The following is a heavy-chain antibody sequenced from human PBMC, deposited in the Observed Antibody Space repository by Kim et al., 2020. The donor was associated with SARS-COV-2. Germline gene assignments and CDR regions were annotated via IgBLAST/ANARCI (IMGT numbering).Heavy chain of an antibody. Sequence: GGSLRLSCAASGFTFSNHVMSWVRQPPGKGPEWVAGISGSAANTYYEDSVRGRFTISRDNSKRIVYLQMNSLRADDTALYFCAKRDDYSNFVYWYFDLWGRGTLVTVSS. CDR1: GFTFSNHV. J-gene: IGHJ2*01. V-gene: IGHV3-23*01. CDR3: AKRDDYSNFVYWYFDL. CDR2: ISGSAANT. D-gene: IGHD4-4*01.